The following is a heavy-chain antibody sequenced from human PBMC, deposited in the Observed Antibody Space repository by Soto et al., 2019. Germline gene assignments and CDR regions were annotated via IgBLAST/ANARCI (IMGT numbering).Heavy chain of an antibody. CDR2: IIPIFGTA. Sequence: SVKVSCKASGGTFGSYASRWVRQAPRQGLEWMGGIIPIFGTANYAQKLQGRVTITADESTSTAYMELSSLRSEDTAVYYCASRAGTKYYYYYGMDVWGQGTTVTVSS. D-gene: IGHD1-1*01. V-gene: IGHV1-69*13. J-gene: IGHJ6*02. CDR1: GGTFGSYA. CDR3: ASRAGTKYYYYYGMDV.